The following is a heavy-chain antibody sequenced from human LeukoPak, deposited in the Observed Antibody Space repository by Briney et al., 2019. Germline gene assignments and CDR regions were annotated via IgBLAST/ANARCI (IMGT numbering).Heavy chain of an antibody. CDR3: ARDREIIAVAERYYYMDV. J-gene: IGHJ6*03. V-gene: IGHV1-46*01. CDR2: INPSGDST. Sequence: ASVKVSCKASGYTFTSYYIHWVRQAPGQGLEWMGIINPSGDSTSYAQKLQGRVTMTRNMSTSTVYMDLSSLGPENTAVYYCARDREIIAVAERYYYMDVWGKGTTVTVSS. CDR1: GYTFTSYY. D-gene: IGHD6-19*01.